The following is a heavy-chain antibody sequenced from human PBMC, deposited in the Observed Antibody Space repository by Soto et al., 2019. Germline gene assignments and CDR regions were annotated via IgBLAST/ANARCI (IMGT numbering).Heavy chain of an antibody. J-gene: IGHJ4*01. CDR3: AGVSTVTNLDY. CDR1: GASIGASY. D-gene: IGHD4-17*01. V-gene: IGHV4-59*01. Sequence: QVQLQESGPRLVKPSETLSLTCTVSGASIGASYWSWIRQSPGKGLEWMGYIFYSGSTNYSPSLNSRVSMTVDSSTNQVSLTLSSVTAADTAVYYCAGVSTVTNLDYWGHGMLVTVSS. CDR2: IFYSGST.